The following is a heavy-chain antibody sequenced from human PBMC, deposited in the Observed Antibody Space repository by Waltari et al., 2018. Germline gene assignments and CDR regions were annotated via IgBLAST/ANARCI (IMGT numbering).Heavy chain of an antibody. CDR1: GGSISSYY. V-gene: IGHV4-59*01. CDR2: IYYSGST. CDR3: ARVTFSGLDY. J-gene: IGHJ4*02. Sequence: QVQLQESGSGLAKPSETLSLTCTASGGSISSYYWSWIRQPPGKGLEWIGYIYYSGSTNYNPSLKSRVTISVDTSKNQFSLKLSSVTAADTAVYYCARVTFSGLDYWGQETLVTVSS. D-gene: IGHD6-19*01.